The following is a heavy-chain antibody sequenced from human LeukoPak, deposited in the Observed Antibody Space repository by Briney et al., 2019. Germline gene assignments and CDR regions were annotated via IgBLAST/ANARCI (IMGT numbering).Heavy chain of an antibody. Sequence: SETLSLTCAVYGGSFGAHYWSWIRQSPGKGLEWIGEVSHSGITNYSPPLKSRVTISADASKNQFSLRLNSVTAADTAVYYCAREASGSPDYFDYWSQGTLVTVSS. CDR2: VSHSGIT. D-gene: IGHD1-26*01. CDR3: AREASGSPDYFDY. CDR1: GGSFGAHY. J-gene: IGHJ4*02. V-gene: IGHV4-34*01.